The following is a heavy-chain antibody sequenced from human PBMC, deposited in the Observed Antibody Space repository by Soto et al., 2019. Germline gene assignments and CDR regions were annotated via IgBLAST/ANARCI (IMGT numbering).Heavy chain of an antibody. Sequence: EVQLVESGGGLVQPGGSLRLSCAASGFTFSSYAMHWVRQAPGKGLEYVSAISSNGGSTYYANSVKGRFTISRDNSKKTLYLQMGRLRAAGMALYFCARQGRAVSSYYFDFWGQGTRVSVSS. CDR1: GFTFSSYA. V-gene: IGHV3-64*01. CDR3: ARQGRAVSSYYFDF. J-gene: IGHJ4*02. D-gene: IGHD3-10*01. CDR2: ISSNGGST.